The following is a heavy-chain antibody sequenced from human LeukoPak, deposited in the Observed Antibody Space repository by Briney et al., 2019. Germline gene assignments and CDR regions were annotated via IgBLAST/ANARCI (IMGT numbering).Heavy chain of an antibody. J-gene: IGHJ4*02. CDR2: IYKIGTT. V-gene: IGHV4-59*02. D-gene: IGHD2-15*01. CDR3: DIGAGWQPDY. CDR1: GDSVTGYF. Sequence: PSETLSLTCTVFGDSVTGYFLNWVRQPPGKGLEWIGHIYKIGTTNYNPSLKSRLTISADTSKNQFSLQLRSVTAADTAVYYCDIGAGWQPDYWGQGALVTVSS.